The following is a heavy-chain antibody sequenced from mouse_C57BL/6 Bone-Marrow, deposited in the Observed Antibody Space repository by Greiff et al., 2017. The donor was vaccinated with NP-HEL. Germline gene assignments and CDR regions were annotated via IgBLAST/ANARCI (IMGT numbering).Heavy chain of an antibody. CDR2: ISYDGSN. Sequence: EVKLQASGPGLVKPSQSLSLTCSVTGYSITSGYYWNWIRQFPGNKLEWMGYISYDGSNNYNPSLKNRISITRDTSKNQFFLKLNSVTTEDTATYYCARLTTVNYYAMDYWGQGTSVTVSS. J-gene: IGHJ4*01. CDR3: ARLTTVNYYAMDY. V-gene: IGHV3-6*01. D-gene: IGHD1-1*01. CDR1: GYSITSGYY.